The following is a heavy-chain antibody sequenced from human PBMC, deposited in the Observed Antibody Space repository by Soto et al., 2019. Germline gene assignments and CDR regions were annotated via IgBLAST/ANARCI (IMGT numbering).Heavy chain of an antibody. V-gene: IGHV1-46*01. J-gene: IGHJ6*02. D-gene: IGHD4-4*01. CDR2: INPDGGGT. CDR3: AVGGNYLSMDV. CDR1: GYTLTSYY. Sequence: QVQLVQSGAEVKKPGASVKVSCKASGYTLTSYYMHWVRLAPGQGLEWMGIINPDGGGTSYAQQCQGRVIMTRDTSSSTVYMEMSSLRSEDTAVYYCAVGGNYLSMDVWGQGTKVTVSS.